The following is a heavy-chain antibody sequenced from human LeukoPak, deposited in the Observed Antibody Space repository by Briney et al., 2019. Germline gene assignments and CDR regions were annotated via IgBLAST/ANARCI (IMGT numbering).Heavy chain of an antibody. CDR3: ARDQEQWLVTYSDY. J-gene: IGHJ4*02. CDR2: INTNTGNP. D-gene: IGHD6-19*01. V-gene: IGHV7-4-1*02. CDR1: GYTFTSNG. Sequence: ASVKVSCKASGYTFTSNGLGWVRQAPGQGLEWIGWINTNTGNPTYAQGFTGRFVFSLDTSVSTAYLQISSLKAEDTAVYYCARDQEQWLVTYSDYWGQGTLVTVSS.